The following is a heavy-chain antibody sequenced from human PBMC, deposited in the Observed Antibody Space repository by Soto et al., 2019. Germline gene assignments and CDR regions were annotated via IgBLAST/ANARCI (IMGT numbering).Heavy chain of an antibody. CDR1: GGTFSSYA. V-gene: IGHV1-18*01. D-gene: IGHD4-17*01. Sequence: QVQLVQSGAEVKKPGSSVKVSCKASGGTFSSYAISWVRQAPGQGLEWMGGISAYNGNTNYAQKLQGRVTMTTDTSTSTAYMELRSLRSDDTAVYYCARETGYGGNPMDYYYGMDVWGQGTTVTVSS. CDR2: ISAYNGNT. J-gene: IGHJ6*02. CDR3: ARETGYGGNPMDYYYGMDV.